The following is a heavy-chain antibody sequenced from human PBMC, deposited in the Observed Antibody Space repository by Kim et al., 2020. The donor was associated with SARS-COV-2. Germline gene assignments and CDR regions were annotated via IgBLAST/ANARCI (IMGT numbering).Heavy chain of an antibody. J-gene: IGHJ4*02. D-gene: IGHD6-19*01. V-gene: IGHV4-59*01. Sequence: SETLSLTCTVSGGSISSYYWSWIRQPPGKGLEWIGYIYYSGSTNYNPSLKSRVTISVDTSKNQFSLKLSSVTAADTAVYYCARASYSTGWFDYWGQGTLVTVSS. CDR1: GGSISSYY. CDR2: IYYSGST. CDR3: ARASYSTGWFDY.